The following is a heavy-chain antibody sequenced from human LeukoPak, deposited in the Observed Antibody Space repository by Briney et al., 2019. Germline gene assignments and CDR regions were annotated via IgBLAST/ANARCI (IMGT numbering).Heavy chain of an antibody. CDR2: INSDGSST. CDR3: ARGNYYDSKGDY. Sequence: PGGSLRLSCAASGFTFSSYWMHWVRQAPGKGLVWVSRINSDGSSTSYADSVKGRFTISRDNAKNTLYLQMNSLRAEDTAVYYCARGNYYDSKGDYWGQGTLVTVSS. CDR1: GFTFSSYW. D-gene: IGHD3-22*01. V-gene: IGHV3-74*01. J-gene: IGHJ4*02.